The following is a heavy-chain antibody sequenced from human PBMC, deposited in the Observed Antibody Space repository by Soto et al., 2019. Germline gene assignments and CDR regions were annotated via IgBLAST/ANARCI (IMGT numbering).Heavy chain of an antibody. CDR2: IHHSGSVFESGST. D-gene: IGHD6-13*01. J-gene: IGHJ4*02. Sequence: SETMSLTCAVSGSSITITYYWGWVRQPPGKGLEWIGSIHHSGSVFESGSTHYNPSFKSRVTISADTSKNQFSLTLTSVTAADTAVYFCARKSSSSYFDYWGQGTLVTVSS. CDR1: GSSITITYY. CDR3: ARKSSSSYFDY. V-gene: IGHV4-38-2*01.